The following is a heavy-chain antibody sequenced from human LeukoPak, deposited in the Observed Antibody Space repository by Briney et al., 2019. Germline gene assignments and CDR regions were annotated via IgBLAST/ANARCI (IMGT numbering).Heavy chain of an antibody. J-gene: IGHJ4*02. D-gene: IGHD2-2*01. CDR2: ISSSSSYI. CDR1: GFTFSSYS. Sequence: GGSLRLFCAASGFTFSSYSMNWVRQAPGKGLEGVSSISSSSSYIYYADSVKGRFTISRDNAKNSLYLQMNSLRAEDTAVYYCARDFIVVVPAANYFDYWGQGTLVTVSS. CDR3: ARDFIVVVPAANYFDY. V-gene: IGHV3-21*01.